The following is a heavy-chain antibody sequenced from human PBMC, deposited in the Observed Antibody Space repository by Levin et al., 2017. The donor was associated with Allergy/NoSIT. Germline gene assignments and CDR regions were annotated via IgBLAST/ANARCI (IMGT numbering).Heavy chain of an antibody. CDR2: ISGSGTRT. CDR3: AKGSTLVRGVTPHFDY. V-gene: IGHV3-23*01. D-gene: IGHD3-10*01. Sequence: GGSLRLSCAASGFTFSNYAMSWVRQAPGKGLEWVSVISGSGTRTYYADSVKGQFTISRDNSKNKLYLQMNSLRAEDTAVYYCAKGSTLVRGVTPHFDYWGQGTLVTVSS. CDR1: GFTFSNYA. J-gene: IGHJ4*02.